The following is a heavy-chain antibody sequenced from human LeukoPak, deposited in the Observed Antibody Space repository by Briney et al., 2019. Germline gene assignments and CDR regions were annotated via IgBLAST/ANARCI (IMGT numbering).Heavy chain of an antibody. CDR3: AGAVARLAWDY. Sequence: GGSLRLSCAASGFTVSSNYMSWVRQAPGKGLEWFPVIYSGGTTYYADSVEGRFTISRDNSKNTLYLQMNILRAEDTAVYYWAGAVARLAWDYWGQGTLVTVSS. CDR2: IYSGGTT. V-gene: IGHV3-66*01. CDR1: GFTVSSNY. D-gene: IGHD6-19*01. J-gene: IGHJ4*02.